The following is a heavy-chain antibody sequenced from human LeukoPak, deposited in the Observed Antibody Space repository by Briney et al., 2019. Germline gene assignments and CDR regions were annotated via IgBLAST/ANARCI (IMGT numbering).Heavy chain of an antibody. CDR3: ARVGGYSSSWYLGY. CDR2: IYYTGST. CDR1: GGSISSYY. V-gene: IGHV4-59*01. D-gene: IGHD6-19*01. Sequence: SETLSLTCTASGGSISSYYWSWIRQPPGEGMEWIGFIYYTGSTTYNSSLKIRVTISVDTSKYQFSLKLSSVTPADTAVYYCARVGGYSSSWYLGYWGQGTLVTVSS. J-gene: IGHJ4*02.